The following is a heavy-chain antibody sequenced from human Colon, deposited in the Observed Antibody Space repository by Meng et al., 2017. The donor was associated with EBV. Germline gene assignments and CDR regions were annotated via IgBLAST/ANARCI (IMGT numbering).Heavy chain of an antibody. J-gene: IGHJ5*02. CDR1: GYRITSCDYS. V-gene: IGHV4-30-2*01. Sequence: QRQGSGFGVGLRSASPSRSCTVADFGYRITSCDYSWSWTRKAPGTGLERSGYIYNGVYIYYMTSLRSRVTISVDKSRNQFSLKLTSVSAADTAVYYCVRDTRRGGGWFDPWGQGTLVTVSS. CDR3: VRDTRRGGGWFDP. D-gene: IGHD3-10*01. CDR2: IYNGVYI.